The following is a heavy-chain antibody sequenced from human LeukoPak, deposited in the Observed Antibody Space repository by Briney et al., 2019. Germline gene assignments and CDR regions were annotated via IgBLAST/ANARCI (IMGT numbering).Heavy chain of an antibody. CDR3: ARGYTHYGMDV. J-gene: IGHJ6*04. D-gene: IGHD2-2*02. CDR2: INHSGST. CDR1: GVSFSGYY. V-gene: IGHV4-34*01. Sequence: SETLSLTCAVYGVSFSGYYWGWIRQPPGKGLEWIGEINHSGSTNYNPSLKSRVTISVDTSKNQFSLKLSSVTAADTAVYYCARGYTHYGMDVWGKGTTVTVSS.